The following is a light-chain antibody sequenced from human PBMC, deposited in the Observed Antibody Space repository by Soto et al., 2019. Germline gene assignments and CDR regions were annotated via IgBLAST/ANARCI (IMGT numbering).Light chain of an antibody. V-gene: IGKV1-16*01. Sequence: DIQMTQSPSSLSASVGDRVTITCRASQAISKYLAWFQQRPGKAPKSLIYATSRSQSGVPSRFSASGSGTAFALTISGLQPDDFATYYYHQYYSFPRTFGQGTKLEMK. CDR3: HQYYSFPRT. CDR1: QAISKY. CDR2: ATS. J-gene: IGKJ2*01.